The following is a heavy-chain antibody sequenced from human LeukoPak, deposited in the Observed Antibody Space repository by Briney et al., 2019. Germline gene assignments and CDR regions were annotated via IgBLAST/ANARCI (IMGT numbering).Heavy chain of an antibody. J-gene: IGHJ4*02. CDR2: IRSSSSTI. CDR1: GFTFSNYS. V-gene: IGHV3-48*01. D-gene: IGHD3-3*01. CDR3: ASGLIRRMTIFGVVITNVRDF. Sequence: QAGRSLRLSCEASGFTFSNYSMNWVRQAPGKGLEWVSYIRSSSSTIYYADSVKGRFTISRDNAKNSLYLQMNSLRAEDTAVYYCASGLIRRMTIFGVVITNVRDFWGQGTLVTVSS.